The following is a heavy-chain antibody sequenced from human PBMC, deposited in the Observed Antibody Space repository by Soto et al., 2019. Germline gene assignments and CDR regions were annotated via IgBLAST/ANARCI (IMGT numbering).Heavy chain of an antibody. CDR1: GFTFSSYW. V-gene: IGHV3-7*01. CDR2: IKQDGSEK. J-gene: IGHJ6*04. CDR3: ARDQYSSSWYSWGVEYYRMDV. Sequence: LRLSCGASGFTFSSYWMSWVRQAPGKGLEWVANIKQDGSEKYYVDSVKGRFTISRDNAKNSLYLQMNSLRAEDTAVYYCARDQYSSSWYSWGVEYYRMDVWGKGTTVTVSA. D-gene: IGHD6-13*01.